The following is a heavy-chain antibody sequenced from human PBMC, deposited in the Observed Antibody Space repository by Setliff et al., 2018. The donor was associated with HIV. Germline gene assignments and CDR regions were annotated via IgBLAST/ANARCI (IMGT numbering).Heavy chain of an antibody. CDR1: GESFNTYF. J-gene: IGHJ4*02. CDR3: ARVIGWNDAGDY. V-gene: IGHV4-34*01. Sequence: SETLSLTCAVYGESFNTYFWSWIRQPPGKGLEWIGQINHSGSTNYNPSLRSRVTISIDTSKNQFSLKLSFVTAADTAVYYCARVIGWNDAGDYWGRGTLVTVSS. D-gene: IGHD1-1*01. CDR2: INHSGST.